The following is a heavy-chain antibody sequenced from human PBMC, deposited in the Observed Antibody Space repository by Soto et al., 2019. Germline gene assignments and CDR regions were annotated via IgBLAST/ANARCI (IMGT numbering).Heavy chain of an antibody. V-gene: IGHV3-23*01. D-gene: IGHD6-13*01. CDR1: GFTFNNYA. J-gene: IGHJ4*02. Sequence: GGSLRLSCVASGFTFNNYAMTWVRQAPGKGLEWLSAISSGGTVTYYVDSVKGRFAISRDNSKDALFLQLSSVRADDTAVYYCAKNMGYSSNFFSFPFDCWGQGTLVTVSS. CDR3: AKNMGYSSNFFSFPFDC. CDR2: ISSGGTVT.